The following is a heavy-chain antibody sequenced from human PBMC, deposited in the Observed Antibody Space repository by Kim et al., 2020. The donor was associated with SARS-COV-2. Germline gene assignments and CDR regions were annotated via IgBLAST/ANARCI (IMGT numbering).Heavy chain of an antibody. Sequence: ASVKVSCKASGYTFTNHAIHWVRQAPGQRLEWMGWINAGNGNTKYSQKFQGRVTITRDTSASTAYMELSSLRSEDTAVYYCARTRGSSNWEKSHYYYGMDVWGQGTTVTVSS. D-gene: IGHD6-13*01. J-gene: IGHJ6*02. CDR3: ARTRGSSNWEKSHYYYGMDV. CDR2: INAGNGNT. CDR1: GYTFTNHA. V-gene: IGHV1-3*01.